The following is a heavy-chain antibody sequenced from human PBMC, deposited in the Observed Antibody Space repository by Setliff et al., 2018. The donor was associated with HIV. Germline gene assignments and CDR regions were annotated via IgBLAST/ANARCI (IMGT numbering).Heavy chain of an antibody. CDR2: IDHTGST. CDR3: ARQGLTMLRGVPAPILYYFDY. CDR1: GGSFNDYY. V-gene: IGHV4-34*01. J-gene: IGHJ4*02. D-gene: IGHD3-10*01. Sequence: PSETLSLTCAVYGGSFNDYYWTWIRQPPGKGLEWIGEIDHTGSTNYNPSLKSRVTISLDTTKKQFSLKLSSVTAADTAVYWCARQGLTMLRGVPAPILYYFDYWGQGILVTVSS.